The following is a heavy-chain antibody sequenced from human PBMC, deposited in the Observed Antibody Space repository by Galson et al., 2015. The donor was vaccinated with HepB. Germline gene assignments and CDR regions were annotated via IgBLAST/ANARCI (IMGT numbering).Heavy chain of an antibody. D-gene: IGHD3-22*01. Sequence: SVKVSCKASGYTFTSYAMHWVRQAPGQRLEWMGWINDGNGNTKYSQKFQGRVTITRDTSASTAYMELSSLRSEDTAVYYCARDRNYYDSSGYGSWGQGTLVTVSS. CDR2: INDGNGNT. CDR1: GYTFTSYA. CDR3: ARDRNYYDSSGYGS. J-gene: IGHJ4*02. V-gene: IGHV1-3*01.